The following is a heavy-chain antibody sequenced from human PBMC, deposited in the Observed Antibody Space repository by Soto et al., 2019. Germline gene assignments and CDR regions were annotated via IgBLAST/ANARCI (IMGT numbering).Heavy chain of an antibody. V-gene: IGHV3-30*04. J-gene: IGHJ6*02. CDR3: AREMIPMIMGGMSAMDV. CDR1: KFTFRTYV. CDR2: ISFDGTNQ. D-gene: IGHD3-22*01. Sequence: QVQLVESGGGVVQPERSQRLSCEASKFTFRTYVMHWVRQAPGKGLEWVALISFDGTNQYYADSVKGRFTISRDNSKNTMYLQMNSLRPEDTAVYYCAREMIPMIMGGMSAMDVWGQGTTVTVS.